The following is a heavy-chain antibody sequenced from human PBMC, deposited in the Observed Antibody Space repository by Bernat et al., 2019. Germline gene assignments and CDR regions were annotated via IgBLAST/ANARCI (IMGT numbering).Heavy chain of an antibody. CDR2: IIPIFGTA. D-gene: IGHD3-10*01. CDR1: GGTFSSYA. Sequence: QVQLVQSGAEVKKPGTSVKVSCKASGGTFSSYAISWVRQAPGQGLEWMGGIIPIFGTANYAQKFQGRVTITADESTSTAYMELSSLRSEDTAVYYCAADPESRRGITTYGLHAFDIWGQGTMVTVSS. CDR3: AADPESRRGITTYGLHAFDI. J-gene: IGHJ3*02. V-gene: IGHV1-69*12.